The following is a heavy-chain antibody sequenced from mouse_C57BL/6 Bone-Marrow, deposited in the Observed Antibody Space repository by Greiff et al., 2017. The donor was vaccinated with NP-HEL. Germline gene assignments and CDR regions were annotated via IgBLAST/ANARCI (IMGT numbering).Heavy chain of an antibody. J-gene: IGHJ3*01. V-gene: IGHV5-9-1*02. Sequence: EVQLVESGEGLVKPGGSLKLSCAASGFTFSSYAMSWVRQTPEKRLEWVAYISSGGDYIYYADTVKGRFTISRDNARNTLYLQMSSLKSEDTAMYYCTRDGEWLRRAWFAYWGQGTLVTVSA. CDR1: GFTFSSYA. D-gene: IGHD2-2*01. CDR2: ISSGGDYI. CDR3: TRDGEWLRRAWFAY.